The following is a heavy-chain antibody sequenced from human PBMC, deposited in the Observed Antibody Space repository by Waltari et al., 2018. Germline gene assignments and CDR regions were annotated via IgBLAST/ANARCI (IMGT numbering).Heavy chain of an antibody. Sequence: QVQLQESGPGLVQPSQTLSLTCTVSGGSISSGSYYWSWIRQPAGQGLEWVGRIYTSASTNDHPSLKSRVTISVDTSKIQFFRKLRSVTAADTAVYYCARDSSSGWYIDYWGQGTLVTVSS. CDR1: GGSISSGSYY. CDR2: IYTSAST. CDR3: ARDSSSGWYIDY. D-gene: IGHD6-19*01. V-gene: IGHV4-61*02. J-gene: IGHJ4*02.